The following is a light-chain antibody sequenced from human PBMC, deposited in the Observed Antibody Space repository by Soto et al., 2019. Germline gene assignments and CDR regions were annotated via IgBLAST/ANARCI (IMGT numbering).Light chain of an antibody. J-gene: IGKJ1*01. CDR2: GAS. V-gene: IGKV3-20*01. CDR3: QQYGSSGT. CDR1: QSVSSN. Sequence: EIVMTQSPATLSVCPGERGTLSCRASQSVSSNLAWYQQKPGQAPRLLIYGASTRATGIPDRFSGSGSGTDFTLTISRLEPEDFAVYYCQQYGSSGTFGQGTKV.